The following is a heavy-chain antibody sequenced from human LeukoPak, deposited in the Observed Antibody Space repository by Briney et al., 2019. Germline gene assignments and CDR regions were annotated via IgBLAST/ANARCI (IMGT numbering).Heavy chain of an antibody. CDR3: ARRAGDGNNYRDAFDI. CDR1: GYSFTSYW. J-gene: IGHJ3*02. CDR2: IYPGDSDT. V-gene: IGHV5-51*01. D-gene: IGHD5-24*01. Sequence: GESLKISCKASGYSFTSYWIGWVRQMPGKGLEWTGIIYPGDSDTRYSPSFQGQVSISVDKSISAAYLQWSSLKASDTALYYCARRAGDGNNYRDAFDIWGQGTMVTVSS.